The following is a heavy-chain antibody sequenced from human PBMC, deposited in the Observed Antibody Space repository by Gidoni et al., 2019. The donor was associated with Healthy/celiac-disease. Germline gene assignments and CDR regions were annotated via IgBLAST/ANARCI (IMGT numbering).Heavy chain of an antibody. Sequence: EVQLVESGGGLVQPGRSLRLSCAASGVPFDDYAMHWVRQAPGKGLEWVSGISWNSGSIGYADSVKGRFTISRDNAKNSLYLQMNSLRAEDTALYYCAKDPSGIAVAGYYFDYWGQGTLVTVSS. D-gene: IGHD6-19*01. CDR1: GVPFDDYA. J-gene: IGHJ4*02. CDR2: ISWNSGSI. V-gene: IGHV3-9*01. CDR3: AKDPSGIAVAGYYFDY.